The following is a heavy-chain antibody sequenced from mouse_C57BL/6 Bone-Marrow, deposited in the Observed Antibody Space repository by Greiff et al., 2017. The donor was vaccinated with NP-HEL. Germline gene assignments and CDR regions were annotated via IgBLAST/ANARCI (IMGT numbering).Heavy chain of an antibody. CDR2: ISSGGSYT. D-gene: IGHD2-4*01. Sequence: EVKLVESGGDLVKPGGSLKLSCAASGFTFSSYGMSWVRQTPDKRLEWVATISSGGSYTYYPDGVKGRFTISRDNAKNTLYLQMSRLKSEDTAMYYCASPYDYDVAWFAYWGQGTLVTVSA. CDR3: ASPYDYDVAWFAY. V-gene: IGHV5-6*02. CDR1: GFTFSSYG. J-gene: IGHJ3*01.